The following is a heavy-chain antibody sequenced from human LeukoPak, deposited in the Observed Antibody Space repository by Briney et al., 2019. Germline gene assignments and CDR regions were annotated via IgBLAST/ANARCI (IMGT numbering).Heavy chain of an antibody. J-gene: IGHJ4*02. V-gene: IGHV4-34*01. CDR1: GESFSGYY. CDR3: ARAKSQRGYTYGPHTYFDY. D-gene: IGHD5-18*01. Sequence: PSETLSLTCAVYGESFSGYYWSWIRQPPGKGLEWIGEINHSGSTNYNPSLKSRVTISVDTSKNQFSLRLSSVTAADTAVYYCARAKSQRGYTYGPHTYFDYWGQGTLVTVSS. CDR2: INHSGST.